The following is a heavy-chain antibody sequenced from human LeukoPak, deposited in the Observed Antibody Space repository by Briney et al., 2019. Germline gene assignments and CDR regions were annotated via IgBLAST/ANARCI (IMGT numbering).Heavy chain of an antibody. CDR3: ARDTNGDYWEEWASYGMDV. D-gene: IGHD4-17*01. Sequence: PSETLSLTCTVSGGSISSYYWSWIRQPPGKGLEWIGYIYYSGSTNYNPSLKSRVTISVDTSKNQFSLKLSSVTAADTAVYYCARDTNGDYWEEWASYGMDVWGQGTTVTVSS. V-gene: IGHV4-59*01. CDR1: GGSISSYY. CDR2: IYYSGST. J-gene: IGHJ6*02.